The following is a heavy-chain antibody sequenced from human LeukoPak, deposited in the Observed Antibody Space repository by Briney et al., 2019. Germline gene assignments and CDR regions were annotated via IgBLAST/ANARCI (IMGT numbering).Heavy chain of an antibody. D-gene: IGHD1-26*01. CDR1: GFTFSSYW. J-gene: IGHJ6*03. CDR3: ARDGGIVGATRYYYYMDV. Sequence: QPGGSLRLSCAASGFTFSSYWMSWVRQAPGKGLEWVANIKQDGSEKYYVDSVKGQFTISRDNAKNSLYLQMNSLRAEDTAVYYCARDGGIVGATRYYYYMDVWGKGTTVTVSS. CDR2: IKQDGSEK. V-gene: IGHV3-7*01.